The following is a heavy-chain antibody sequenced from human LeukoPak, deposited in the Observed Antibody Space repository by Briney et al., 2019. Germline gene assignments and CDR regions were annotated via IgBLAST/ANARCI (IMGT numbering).Heavy chain of an antibody. CDR1: GFTFSSYG. V-gene: IGHV3-23*01. CDR2: ISGSGGST. CDR3: ARDRRYGYYFDY. Sequence: PGGSLRLSCAASGFTFSSYGMSWVRQAPGKGLEWVSAISGSGGSTYYADSVKGRFTISRDNAKNSLYLQMNSLRAEDTAVYCCARDRRYGYYFDYWGQGILVTVSS. J-gene: IGHJ4*02. D-gene: IGHD5-18*01.